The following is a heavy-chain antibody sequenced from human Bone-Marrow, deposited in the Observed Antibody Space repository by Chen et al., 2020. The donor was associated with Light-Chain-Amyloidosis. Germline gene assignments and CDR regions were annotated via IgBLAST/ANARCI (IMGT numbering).Heavy chain of an antibody. Sequence: QVQLVESGGGVVQPGRSLRLSCAAFGFTFSNYGMHWVRQTPGKGLEWVAVLSYDGNSKYYADSVKGRFTISRDSSKNTLYLQMNSLRAEDTAVYYCARVSFERGGPARPPGDSWGQGTLVTVSS. CDR1: GFTFSNYG. CDR3: ARVSFERGGPARPPGDS. V-gene: IGHV3-30-3*01. CDR2: LSYDGNSK. D-gene: IGHD6-6*01. J-gene: IGHJ4*02.